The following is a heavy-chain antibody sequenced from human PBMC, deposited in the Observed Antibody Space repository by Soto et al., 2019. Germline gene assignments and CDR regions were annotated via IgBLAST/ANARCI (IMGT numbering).Heavy chain of an antibody. CDR2: TYYRSKWYN. J-gene: IGHJ5*02. Sequence: PSQTLSLTCAITGDSVSSNSAAWNWIRQSPSRGLEWLGRTYYRSKWYNDYAVSVKSRITINPDTSKNQFSLQLNSVTPEDTAVYYCARENTDIVAPEGFDPWGQGTLVTVSS. CDR3: ARENTDIVAPEGFDP. D-gene: IGHD5-12*01. CDR1: GDSVSSNSAA. V-gene: IGHV6-1*01.